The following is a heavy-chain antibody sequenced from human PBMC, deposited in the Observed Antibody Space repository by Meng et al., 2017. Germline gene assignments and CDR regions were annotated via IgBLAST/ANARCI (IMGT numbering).Heavy chain of an antibody. Sequence: SETLSLTCAVSGGSISSSNWWSWVRQPPGKGLEWIGEIYHSGSTNYNPSLKSRVTISVDKSKNQFSLKLSSVTAADTAVYYCARVGIDYYDSSGYRYFDLWGRGTLVTVSS. CDR3: ARVGIDYYDSSGYRYFDL. D-gene: IGHD3-22*01. CDR2: IYHSGST. CDR1: GGSISSSNW. J-gene: IGHJ2*01. V-gene: IGHV4-4*02.